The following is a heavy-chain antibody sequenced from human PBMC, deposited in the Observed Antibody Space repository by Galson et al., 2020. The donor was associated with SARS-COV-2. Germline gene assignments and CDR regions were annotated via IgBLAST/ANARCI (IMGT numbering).Heavy chain of an antibody. D-gene: IGHD1-1*01. CDR2: IDPSDSYT. J-gene: IGHJ5*02. V-gene: IGHV5-10-1*01. CDR3: ARARPPAGTFDP. CDR1: GYSFTSYW. Sequence: HGESPKISCKGSGYSFTSYWISWVRQMPGKGLEWVGRIDPSDSYTNYSPSFQGHVTISAAKSISTAYLQWSSLKASDTAMYYCARARPPAGTFDPWGQGTLVTVSS.